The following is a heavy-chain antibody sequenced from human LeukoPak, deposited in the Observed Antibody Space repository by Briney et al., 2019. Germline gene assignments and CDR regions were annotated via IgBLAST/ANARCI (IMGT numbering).Heavy chain of an antibody. CDR1: PDSISPFF. Sequence: PSETLSLTCTVSPDSISPFFWNWARQPAGKPLQWIGRIYVGGSPNYSPSFKGRVTMSVDTSKNQISLKLTSVTAADTAIYYCARDSGIGGWLLDYWGQGALVTVSP. J-gene: IGHJ4*02. V-gene: IGHV4-4*07. CDR2: IYVGGSP. D-gene: IGHD6-19*01. CDR3: ARDSGIGGWLLDY.